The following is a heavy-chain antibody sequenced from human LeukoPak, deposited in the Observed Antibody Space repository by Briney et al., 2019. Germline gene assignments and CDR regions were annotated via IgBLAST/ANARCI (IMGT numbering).Heavy chain of an antibody. CDR1: GGSISSGSYY. J-gene: IGHJ4*02. Sequence: SETLSLTCTVSGGSISSGSYYWSWIRQPAGKGLEWIGRIYTGGSTNYNPSLKSRVTISVDTSKNQFSLKLSSVTAADTAVYYCAREHGRLQSGYRLKYYFDYWGQGTLVTVSS. CDR2: IYTGGST. D-gene: IGHD3-3*01. CDR3: AREHGRLQSGYRLKYYFDY. V-gene: IGHV4-61*02.